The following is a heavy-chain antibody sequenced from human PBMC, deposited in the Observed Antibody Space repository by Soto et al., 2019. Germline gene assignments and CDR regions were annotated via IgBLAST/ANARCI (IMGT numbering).Heavy chain of an antibody. CDR2: IYYSGST. D-gene: IGHD3-22*01. CDR1: GGSISSSSYY. J-gene: IGHJ6*02. CDR3: ARHLNYYDSSGYYSFGGYYYGMDV. V-gene: IGHV4-39*01. Sequence: SETLSLTCTVSGGSISSSSYYWGWIRQPPGKGLEWIGSIYYSGSTYYNPSLKSRVTISVDTSKNQFSLKLSSVTAADTAVYYCARHLNYYDSSGYYSFGGYYYGMDVWGQGTTVT.